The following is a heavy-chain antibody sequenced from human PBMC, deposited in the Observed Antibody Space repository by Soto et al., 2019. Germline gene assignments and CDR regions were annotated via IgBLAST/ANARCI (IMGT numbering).Heavy chain of an antibody. D-gene: IGHD6-19*01. Sequence: GGSLRLSCAASGFTFSNAWMNWVRQAPGKGLEWVGRSKSKTDGGTIDYAAPVKGRFTISRDDSKNALYLQMNSLKTEDTAVYYCATPGIAVAGSRGVFDIWGQGTMVTVSS. CDR2: SKSKTDGGTI. J-gene: IGHJ3*02. CDR1: GFTFSNAW. V-gene: IGHV3-15*07. CDR3: ATPGIAVAGSRGVFDI.